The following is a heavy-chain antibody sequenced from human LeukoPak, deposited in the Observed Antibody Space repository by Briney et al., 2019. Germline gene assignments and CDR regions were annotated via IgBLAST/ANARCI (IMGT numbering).Heavy chain of an antibody. CDR3: AREEYYYGSGSYYNPSYYFDY. V-gene: IGHV4-39*07. Sequence: PSETLSLTCTVSGGSISSSSYYWGWIRQPPGKGLEWIGSIYHSGSTYYNPSLKSRVTISVDTSKNQFSLKLSSVTAADTAVYYCAREEYYYGSGSYYNPSYYFDYWGQGTLVTVSS. J-gene: IGHJ4*02. CDR2: IYHSGST. D-gene: IGHD3-10*01. CDR1: GGSISSSSYY.